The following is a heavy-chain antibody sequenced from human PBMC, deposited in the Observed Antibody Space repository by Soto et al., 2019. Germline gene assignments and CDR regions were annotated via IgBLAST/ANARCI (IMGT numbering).Heavy chain of an antibody. D-gene: IGHD3-10*01. CDR3: ARVPFMVRGVIGYFDY. CDR1: GYTFTSYA. Sequence: ASVKVSCKASGYTFTSYAMHWVLQAPGQRLEWMGWINAGNGNTKYSQKFQGRVTITRDTSASTAYMELSSLRSEDTAVYYCARVPFMVRGVIGYFDYWGQGTLVTVSS. J-gene: IGHJ4*02. CDR2: INAGNGNT. V-gene: IGHV1-3*01.